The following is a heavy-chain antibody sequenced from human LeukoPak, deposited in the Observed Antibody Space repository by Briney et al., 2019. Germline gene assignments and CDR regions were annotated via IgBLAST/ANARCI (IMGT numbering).Heavy chain of an antibody. Sequence: ASVKVSCKASGYTFTGYYMHWVRQAPGQGLEWMGWMNPNSGNTGYAQKFQGRVTITRNTSISTAYMELSSLRFEDTAVYYCARGPLGGDYYYMDVWGKGTTVTISS. CDR2: MNPNSGNT. V-gene: IGHV1-8*03. CDR3: ARGPLGGDYYYMDV. J-gene: IGHJ6*03. D-gene: IGHD3-16*01. CDR1: GYTFTGYY.